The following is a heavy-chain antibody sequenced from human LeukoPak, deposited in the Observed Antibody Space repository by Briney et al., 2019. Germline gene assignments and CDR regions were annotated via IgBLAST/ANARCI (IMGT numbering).Heavy chain of an antibody. Sequence: ASVKVSCKVSGYTLTELSMHWVRQAPGQGLEWMGIINPSGGSTSYAQKFQGRVTMTRDTSTSTVYMELSSLRSEDTAVYYCARVGGSGYYRYYFDYWGQGTLVTVSS. CDR2: INPSGGST. J-gene: IGHJ4*02. CDR1: GYTLTELS. CDR3: ARVGGSGYYRYYFDY. V-gene: IGHV1-46*01. D-gene: IGHD3-22*01.